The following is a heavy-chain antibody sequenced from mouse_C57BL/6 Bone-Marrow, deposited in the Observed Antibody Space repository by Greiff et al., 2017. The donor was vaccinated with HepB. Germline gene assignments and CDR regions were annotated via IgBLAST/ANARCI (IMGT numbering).Heavy chain of an antibody. CDR2: IYPGGGYT. D-gene: IGHD2-4*01. Sequence: VQLQQSGAELVRPGTSVKMSCKASGYTFTNYWIGWAKQRPGHGLEWIGDIYPGGGYTNYNEKFKGKATLTADKSSSTAYMQFSSLTSEDSAIYYCARLDYDYLFAYWGQGTLVTVSA. V-gene: IGHV1-63*01. CDR1: GYTFTNYW. CDR3: ARLDYDYLFAY. J-gene: IGHJ3*01.